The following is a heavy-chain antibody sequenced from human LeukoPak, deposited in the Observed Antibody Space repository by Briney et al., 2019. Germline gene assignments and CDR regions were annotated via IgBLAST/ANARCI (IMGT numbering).Heavy chain of an antibody. Sequence: ASETLSLTCTVPGGSINSHYWSWIRQPPRKGLEWIGDIYYSGSTNYNPSLKSRVTISVDTSKNHLSLKLSSVLAADTAIYYCVRRDNTGWNYFDYWGQGILVTVSS. D-gene: IGHD6-19*01. J-gene: IGHJ4*02. CDR2: IYYSGST. CDR1: GGSINSHY. CDR3: VRRDNTGWNYFDY. V-gene: IGHV4-59*08.